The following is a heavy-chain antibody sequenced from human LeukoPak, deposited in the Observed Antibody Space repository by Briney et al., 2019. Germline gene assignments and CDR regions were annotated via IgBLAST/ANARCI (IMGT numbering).Heavy chain of an antibody. CDR3: ARYDSRGSASTRFDS. D-gene: IGHD4-23*01. V-gene: IGHV4-38-2*01. CDR2: IYGGEST. Sequence: SETLSLTCAVSGYPLGRNYFWGWVRQPPGKRLEWIGRIYGGESTTYNPSLMNRVTISVDTSRNHLSLQLTSATAADTAVYYCARYDSRGSASTRFDSWGQGILVTISS. CDR1: GYPLGRNYF. J-gene: IGHJ5*01.